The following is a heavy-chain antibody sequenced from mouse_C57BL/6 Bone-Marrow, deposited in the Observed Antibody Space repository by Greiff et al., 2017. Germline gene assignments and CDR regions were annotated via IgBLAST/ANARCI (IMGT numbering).Heavy chain of an antibody. J-gene: IGHJ3*01. D-gene: IGHD2-4*01. CDR1: GYTFTSYW. CDR3: ARHDYAWFAY. Sequence: VQLQQPGAELVRPGTSVKLSCKAFGYTFTSYWMHWVKQRPGQGLEWIGVIDPSDSYTNYNQKFKGKATLAVDTSSSTAYMQLSSLTSEDSAVYYCARHDYAWFAYWGQGTLVTVSA. CDR2: IDPSDSYT. V-gene: IGHV1-59*01.